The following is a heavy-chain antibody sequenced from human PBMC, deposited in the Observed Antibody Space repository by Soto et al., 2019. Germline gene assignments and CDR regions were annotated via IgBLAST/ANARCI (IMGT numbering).Heavy chain of an antibody. J-gene: IGHJ5*02. CDR2: ISRDGTNT. Sequence: EVQLVQSGGVVVQPGGPLKLSGPAPGATFDDYKMHWVRQAPGKGLEWVSLISRDGTNTNYAESVKGRFTISRDNSKNSLYLQRNSLRTEDTALYYCVKETYYYDVSSYYPLGSWGQGTLVTVSS. V-gene: IGHV3-43*01. CDR3: VKETYYYDVSSYYPLGS. D-gene: IGHD3-22*01. CDR1: GATFDDYK.